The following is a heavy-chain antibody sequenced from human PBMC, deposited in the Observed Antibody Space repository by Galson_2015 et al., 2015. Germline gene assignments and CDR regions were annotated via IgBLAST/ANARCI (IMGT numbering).Heavy chain of an antibody. D-gene: IGHD2-21*01. CDR3: ARDRHVSMTFDY. V-gene: IGHV3-30*01. CDR1: GFTFSSYA. Sequence: SLRLSCAASGFTFSSYAMHWVRQAPGKGLEWVAVISYDGSNKYYADSVKGRFTISRDNSKNTLYLQMNSLRAEDTAVYYCARDRHVSMTFDYWGQGTLVTVSS. CDR2: ISYDGSNK. J-gene: IGHJ4*02.